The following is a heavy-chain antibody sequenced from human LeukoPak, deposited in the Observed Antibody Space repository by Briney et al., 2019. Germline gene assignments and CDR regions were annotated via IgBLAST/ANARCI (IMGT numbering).Heavy chain of an antibody. V-gene: IGHV3-48*03. D-gene: IGHD5-24*01. CDR3: ARVAGMATVDY. CDR2: ISSSGSTI. J-gene: IGHJ4*02. CDR1: GFTFSSYA. Sequence: PGGSLRLSCAASGFTFSSYAMSWVRQAPGKGLEWVSYISSSGSTIYYADSVKGRFTISRDNAKNSLYLQMNSLRAEDTAVYYCARVAGMATVDYWGQGTLVTVSS.